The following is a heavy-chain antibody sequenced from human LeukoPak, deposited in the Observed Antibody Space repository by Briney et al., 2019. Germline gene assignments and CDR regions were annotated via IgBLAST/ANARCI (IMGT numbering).Heavy chain of an antibody. CDR3: TRHPAEGDY. Sequence: GGSLRLSCAASGFTFSDFYMSWVRQAPGKGLESVSYISGSSSNTNYADSVKGRFTISRDNAKNSLYLQMNSLRPEDTAVYYCTRHPAEGDYWGQGTLVTVSS. D-gene: IGHD2-15*01. CDR1: GFTFSDFY. J-gene: IGHJ4*02. V-gene: IGHV3-11*03. CDR2: ISGSSSNT.